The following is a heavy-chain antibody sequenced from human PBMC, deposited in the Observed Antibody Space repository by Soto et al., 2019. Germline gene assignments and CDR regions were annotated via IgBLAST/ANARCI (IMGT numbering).Heavy chain of an antibody. V-gene: IGHV3-48*02. CDR3: ARDSNVDHYYYGMDV. D-gene: IGHD5-12*01. J-gene: IGHJ6*02. CDR1: GFTFSSYS. CDR2: ISSSSSTI. Sequence: GGSLRLSCAASGFTFSSYSMNWVRQAPGKGLEWVSYISSSSSTIYYADSVKGRFTISRDNAKNSLYLQMNSLRDEDTAVYYCARDSNVDHYYYGMDVWGQGTTVTVSS.